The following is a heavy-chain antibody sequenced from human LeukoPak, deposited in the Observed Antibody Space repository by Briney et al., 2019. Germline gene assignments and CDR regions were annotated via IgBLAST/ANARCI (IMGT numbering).Heavy chain of an antibody. CDR2: ISASGGST. D-gene: IGHD2-2*03. Sequence: GGSLRLSCAASGFTFSSYAMNWVRQAPGKGLEWVSGISASGGSTYYADSLKGRFTISRDNSKNTHYLQMNSLRAEDTGVYYCAKDGSAFPRYFDFWGQGTLVTVSS. CDR1: GFTFSSYA. V-gene: IGHV3-23*01. CDR3: AKDGSAFPRYFDF. J-gene: IGHJ4*02.